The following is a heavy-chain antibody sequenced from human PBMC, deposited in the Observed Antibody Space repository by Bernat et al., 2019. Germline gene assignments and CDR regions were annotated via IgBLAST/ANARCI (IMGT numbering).Heavy chain of an antibody. J-gene: IGHJ4*02. V-gene: IGHV3-30*02. Sequence: QVQLVESGGGVVQPGGSLRLSCAASGFTFSSYGMHWVRQAPGKGLEWVAFIRYDGSNKYYADSVKGRFTISRDNSKNTLYLQMNSLRAEDTAVYYCAKRKAVAGTYYFDYWGQGTLVTVSS. CDR1: GFTFSSYG. CDR3: AKRKAVAGTYYFDY. D-gene: IGHD6-19*01. CDR2: IRYDGSNK.